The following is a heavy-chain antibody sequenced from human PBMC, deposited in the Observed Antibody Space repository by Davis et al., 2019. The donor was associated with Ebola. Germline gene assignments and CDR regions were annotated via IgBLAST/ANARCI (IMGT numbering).Heavy chain of an antibody. CDR2: IDPSDSYT. CDR1: GYSFTSYW. J-gene: IGHJ4*02. V-gene: IGHV5-10-1*01. CDR3: YVWGSYRKYYFDY. D-gene: IGHD3-16*02. Sequence: GESLKISCKGSGYSFTSYWISWVRQMPGKGLEWMGRIDPSDSYTNYSPSFQGHVTISADESISTAYLQWSSLKASDTAMYYCYVWGSYRKYYFDYWGQGTLVTVSS.